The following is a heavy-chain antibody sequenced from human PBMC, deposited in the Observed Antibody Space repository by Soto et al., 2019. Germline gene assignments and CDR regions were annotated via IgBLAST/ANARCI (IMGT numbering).Heavy chain of an antibody. J-gene: IGHJ5*02. CDR1: SGAISSGGYY. Sequence: PSETLSLTCTVSSGAISSGGYYWSWIRQHPGKGLEWIGYIHYRGYTDYNPSLKSRLTISVDTSKSEFSLRLSSVTAADTAVYYCARARPLAGTTPNWFDPWGQGTLVTVS. CDR2: IHYRGYT. V-gene: IGHV4-31*03. D-gene: IGHD1-7*01. CDR3: ARARPLAGTTPNWFDP.